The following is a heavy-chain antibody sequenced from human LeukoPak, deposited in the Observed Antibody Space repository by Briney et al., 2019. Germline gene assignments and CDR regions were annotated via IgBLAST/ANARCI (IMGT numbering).Heavy chain of an antibody. V-gene: IGHV3-23*01. CDR3: AKSGGGIRLWLRFYFDY. Sequence: GGSLRLSCAASGFTFSSYAMSWVRQAPGKGLEWVSAISGSGGSTYLADSVKGRFTISRDNSKNTLYLQMNSLRAEDTAVYYCAKSGGGIRLWLRFYFDYWGQGTLVTVSS. D-gene: IGHD5-18*01. CDR2: ISGSGGST. CDR1: GFTFSSYA. J-gene: IGHJ4*02.